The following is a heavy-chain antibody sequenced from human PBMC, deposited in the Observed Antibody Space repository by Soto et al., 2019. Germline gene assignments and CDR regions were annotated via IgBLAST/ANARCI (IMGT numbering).Heavy chain of an antibody. D-gene: IGHD3-16*01. V-gene: IGHV1-69*04. CDR1: GGTFSPYT. CDR2: IIPSLGVT. J-gene: IGHJ4*02. Sequence: ASVKVSCKASGGTFSPYTINWVRQAPGQGLERIGRIIPSLGVTNYAQKFQARVTITADKSTRTAYMKLSDLRFEDTAVYFFLRDWESSVSTWSFGGFWGRGTLVTVSS. CDR3: LRDWESSVSTWSFGGF.